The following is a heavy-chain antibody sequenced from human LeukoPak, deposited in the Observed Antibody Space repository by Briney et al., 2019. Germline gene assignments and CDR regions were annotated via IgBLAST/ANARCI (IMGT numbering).Heavy chain of an antibody. Sequence: SETLSLTCTASGGSISSSSYYWGWTRQPPGTGLEWIGSIYYSGSTYYNPSLKSRVTISVDTSKNQFSLKLSSVTAADTAVYYCARHPPDSYSSSWYEYFQHWGQGTLVTVSS. CDR1: GGSISSSSYY. D-gene: IGHD6-13*01. J-gene: IGHJ1*01. CDR3: ARHPPDSYSSSWYEYFQH. CDR2: IYYSGST. V-gene: IGHV4-39*01.